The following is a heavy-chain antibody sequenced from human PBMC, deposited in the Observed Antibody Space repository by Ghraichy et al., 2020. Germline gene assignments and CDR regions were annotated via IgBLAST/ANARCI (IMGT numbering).Heavy chain of an antibody. CDR1: GFTFSSYW. J-gene: IGHJ6*02. CDR2: IKQDGSEK. V-gene: IGHV3-7*01. D-gene: IGHD2-8*01. Sequence: GGSLRLSCAASGFTFSSYWMSWVRQAPGKGLEWVANIKQDGSEKYYVDSVKGRFTISRDNAKNSLYLQMNSLRAEDTAVYYCARDPSKSVLMVYAPYGMDVWGQGTTVIVSS. CDR3: ARDPSKSVLMVYAPYGMDV.